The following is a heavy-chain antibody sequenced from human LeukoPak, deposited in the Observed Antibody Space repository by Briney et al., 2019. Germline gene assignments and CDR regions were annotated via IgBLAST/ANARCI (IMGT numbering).Heavy chain of an antibody. CDR2: FSSSSRNI. CDR1: GFTFTSYS. CDR3: ARGEGDAIFDY. J-gene: IGHJ4*02. V-gene: IGHV3-21*01. D-gene: IGHD3-10*01. Sequence: PGGSLRLSCAASGFTFTSYSMNWVRQAPGKGLEWVSSFSSSSRNIYYADSVRGRFTISRDNGKKSLYLQMNSLRAEDTAVYYCARGEGDAIFDYWGQGTLVTVSA.